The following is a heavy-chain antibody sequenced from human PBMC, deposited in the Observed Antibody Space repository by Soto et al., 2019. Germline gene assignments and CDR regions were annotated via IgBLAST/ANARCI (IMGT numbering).Heavy chain of an antibody. V-gene: IGHV1-18*01. D-gene: IGHD6-13*01. CDR1: GYTFSTYG. CDR2: ISAYNGDTET. Sequence: QVQLVQSGAEVKKPGASVKVSCKASGYTFSTYGISWVRQAPGQGLEWMGWISAYNGDTETNYAQKFQGRVTMTTDTSTSADYMETRNLRSDDTAVYYCAREAAVMAAAGPEYWGQGTLVTVSS. J-gene: IGHJ4*02. CDR3: AREAAVMAAAGPEY.